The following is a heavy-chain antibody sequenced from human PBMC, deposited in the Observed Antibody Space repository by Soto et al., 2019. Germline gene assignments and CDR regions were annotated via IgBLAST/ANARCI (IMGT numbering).Heavy chain of an antibody. J-gene: IGHJ4*02. CDR2: ISGSGGRT. CDR1: GFTFSSYA. V-gene: IGHV3-23*01. Sequence: GGSLRLSCAASGFTFSSYAMSWVRQAPGKGLEWVSAISGSGGRTYYADSVKGRFTISRDNSKNTVYLQMNSLRAEDTAVYYCAKDHSSVARPSEFDYWGQGTLVTVSS. D-gene: IGHD6-19*01. CDR3: AKDHSSVARPSEFDY.